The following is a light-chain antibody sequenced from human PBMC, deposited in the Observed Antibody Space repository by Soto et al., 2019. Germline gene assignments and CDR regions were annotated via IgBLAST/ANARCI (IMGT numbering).Light chain of an antibody. CDR2: EVS. J-gene: IGLJ2*01. Sequence: QSALTQPASVSGSPGQSITISCTGTSSDVGGYNYVSWYQQHPGKDPKLMIYEVSNRPSGVSNRFSGSKSGNTASLTISGLQADDEADYYCSSYTSSSTLVFGGGTKLTVL. V-gene: IGLV2-14*01. CDR3: SSYTSSSTLV. CDR1: SSDVGGYNY.